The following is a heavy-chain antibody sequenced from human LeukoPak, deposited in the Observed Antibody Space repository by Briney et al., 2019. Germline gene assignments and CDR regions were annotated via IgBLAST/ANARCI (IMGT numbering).Heavy chain of an antibody. CDR2: ISGSGRAT. CDR1: GFTFNTYG. J-gene: IGHJ4*02. CDR3: ARGGVDHYGSGTYYLMYYFDH. V-gene: IGHV3-23*01. D-gene: IGHD3-10*01. Sequence: PGGTLRLSCAASGFTFNTYGMSWVRQAPGKGLEWVSGISGSGRATYYADSVKGRFTVSRDDPHNTLYLQMNSVRAEDTAVYFCARGGVDHYGSGTYYLMYYFDHWGQGALATVSS.